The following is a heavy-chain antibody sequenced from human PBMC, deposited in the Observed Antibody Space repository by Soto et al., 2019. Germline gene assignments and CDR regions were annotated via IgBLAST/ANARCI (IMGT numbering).Heavy chain of an antibody. V-gene: IGHV1-8*01. CDR2: MSPNSGNT. CDR1: GSTFTSYD. CDR3: ANHDYGDYVTVY. D-gene: IGHD4-17*01. J-gene: IGHJ4*02. Sequence: GASVKVSCKASGSTFTSYDINWVRQATGQGREWMGWMSPNSGNTGYAQKFQRRVTMTRNTSISTAYMELSSLRSEDTAVYYCANHDYGDYVTVYWGQGTRVTVSS.